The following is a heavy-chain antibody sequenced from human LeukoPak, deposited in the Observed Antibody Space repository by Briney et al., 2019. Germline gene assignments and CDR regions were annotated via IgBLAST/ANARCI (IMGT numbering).Heavy chain of an antibody. CDR3: ARSYGSGNFDY. CDR1: GYTFSSYW. Sequence: PGGSLRLSCAASGYTFSSYWMTWIRQAPGKGLEWVANIKEDGGEKYYVDSVKGRFTISRDNAKNSLYLQMNSLRAEDTAVYHCARSYGSGNFDYWGQGTLVTVSS. CDR2: IKEDGGEK. V-gene: IGHV3-7*04. D-gene: IGHD3-10*01. J-gene: IGHJ4*02.